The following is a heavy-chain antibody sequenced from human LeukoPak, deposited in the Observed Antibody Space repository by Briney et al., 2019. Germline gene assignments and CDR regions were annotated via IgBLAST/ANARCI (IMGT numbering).Heavy chain of an antibody. CDR3: ARVTGEDYYYYMDV. V-gene: IGHV4-39*07. J-gene: IGHJ6*03. CDR1: GGSISSSSYY. Sequence: PSETLSLTCTVSGGSISSSSYYWGWIRQPPGKGLEWIGSIYYSGSTYYNPSLKSRVTISVDTSKNQFSLKLSSVTAADTAVYYRARVTGEDYYYYMDVWGKGTTVTVSS. D-gene: IGHD7-27*01. CDR2: IYYSGST.